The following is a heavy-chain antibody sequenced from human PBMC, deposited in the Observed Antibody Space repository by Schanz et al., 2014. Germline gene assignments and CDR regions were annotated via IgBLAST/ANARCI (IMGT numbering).Heavy chain of an antibody. CDR3: AKYRGYYRVSGSYRELEY. CDR2: INTGVNT. J-gene: IGHJ4*02. CDR1: GFSVGNKY. V-gene: IGHV3-53*01. Sequence: EVQLVESGGGLVQPGGSLRLSCAASGFSVGNKYMNWVRQAPGKGLEWVSAINTGVNTYYADSVRGRFTMSRDNSKNTLYLQMNSLRPEDTAVYYCAKYRGYYRVSGSYRELEYWGQGTLVTVSS. D-gene: IGHD3-10*01.